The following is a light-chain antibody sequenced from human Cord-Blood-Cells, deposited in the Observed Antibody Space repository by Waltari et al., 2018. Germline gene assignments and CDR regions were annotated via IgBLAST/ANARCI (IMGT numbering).Light chain of an antibody. CDR2: GNS. CDR3: QSYDSSLSGWV. V-gene: IGLV1-40*01. J-gene: IGLJ3*02. Sequence: QSVLTQPPSVSGAPGQRVPISCTGSSSNIGAASDVHWYHQLPGPAPKPLIYGNSNRPSGVPDRFSGSKSGTSASLAITGLQAEDEADYYCQSYDSSLSGWVFGGGTKLTVL. CDR1: SSNIGAASD.